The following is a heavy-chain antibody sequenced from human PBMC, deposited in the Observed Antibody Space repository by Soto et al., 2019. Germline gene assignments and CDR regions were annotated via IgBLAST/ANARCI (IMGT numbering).Heavy chain of an antibody. J-gene: IGHJ5*02. V-gene: IGHV3-74*01. CDR1: GFTLGSHR. CDR2: IDTDGGGT. CDR3: AMVFDL. Sequence: DVQLVESGGGLVHPGGSLRVSCAASGFTLGSHRIHWVRQAPGKGLEWVSRIDTDGGGTSYADSVKGRFTISTDNARNTVYLQMNGLRAEDMAVYYCAMVFDLWGQGTLVTVSS.